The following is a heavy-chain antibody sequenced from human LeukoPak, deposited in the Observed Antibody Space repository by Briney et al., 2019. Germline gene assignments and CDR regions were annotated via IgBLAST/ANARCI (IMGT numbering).Heavy chain of an antibody. CDR1: GYTFTSYG. CDR2: ISAYNGNT. J-gene: IGHJ4*02. Sequence: ASVKVSCKASGYTFTSYGISWVRQAPGQGLEGMGWISAYNGNTNYTQKLQGRVTMTTDTSTSTAYMELRSLRSDDTAVYYCARAGRRIVIAVVPAAMHYFDYWGQGTLVTVSS. V-gene: IGHV1-18*01. D-gene: IGHD2-2*01. CDR3: ARAGRRIVIAVVPAAMHYFDY.